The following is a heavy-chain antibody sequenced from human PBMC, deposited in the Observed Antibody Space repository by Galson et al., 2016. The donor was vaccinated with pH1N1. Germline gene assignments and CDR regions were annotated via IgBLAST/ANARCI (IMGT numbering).Heavy chain of an antibody. CDR3: ARDPTPTTGPRFSFFYGMDV. D-gene: IGHD4-17*01. V-gene: IGHV1-46*01. Sequence: SVKVSCKASGYSFTDYYIHWVRQAPGQGLEWMGIINPTTNSTSYAQKFQGRVTVTRDTSATTVYLDLSSLRSDDMAVYYCARDPTPTTGPRFSFFYGMDVWGQGTTVTVSS. CDR1: GYSFTDYY. CDR2: INPTTNST. J-gene: IGHJ6*02.